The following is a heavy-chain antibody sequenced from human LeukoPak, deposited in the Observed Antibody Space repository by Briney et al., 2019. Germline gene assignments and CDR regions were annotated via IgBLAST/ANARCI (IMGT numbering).Heavy chain of an antibody. D-gene: IGHD4-11*01. CDR1: GSTFSECW. CDR3: VSRLVPGLR. CDR2: IKGDGSQK. V-gene: IGHV3-7*01. J-gene: IGHJ4*02. Sequence: GGSLRLSCAVSGSTFSECWMSWVRQAPGKGLEWVANIKGDGSQKYYVDSAKGRFTISRDNARNSLYLQMNSLRAEDTAVYYCVSRLVPGLRWGQGNLVTVSS.